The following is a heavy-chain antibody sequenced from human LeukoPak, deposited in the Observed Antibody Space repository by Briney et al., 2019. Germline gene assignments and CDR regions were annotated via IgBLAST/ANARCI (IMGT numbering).Heavy chain of an antibody. CDR1: GITVSNYA. V-gene: IGHV3-23*01. J-gene: IGHJ4*02. CDR2: ISGSAGGT. D-gene: IGHD3-10*01. Sequence: GGSLRLSCVVSGITVSNYAINWVRQAPGKGLEWVSGISGSAGGTKYADSVKGRFTISRDNSLNTVYLQMNSLRAEDTAVYFCAKRGIVIRGILIIGFHKEAYYFDYWGQGILVTVSS. CDR3: AKRGIVIRGILIIGFHKEAYYFDY.